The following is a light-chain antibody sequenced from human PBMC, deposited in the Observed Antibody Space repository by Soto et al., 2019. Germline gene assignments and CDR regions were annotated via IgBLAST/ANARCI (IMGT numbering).Light chain of an antibody. CDR2: KAS. CDR3: QQYNSYSRT. V-gene: IGKV1-5*03. J-gene: IGKJ1*01. CDR1: QSISSW. Sequence: DIQMTQSPSTLSASVGDRVTITCRASQSISSWLAWYQQKPGKAPKLLIYKASSLESGVPSGFSGSGSGTEFTLTISSLQPDDFATYYCQQYNSYSRTFGQGTKVE.